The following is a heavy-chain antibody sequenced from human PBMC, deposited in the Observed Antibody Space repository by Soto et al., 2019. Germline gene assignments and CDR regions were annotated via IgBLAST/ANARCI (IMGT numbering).Heavy chain of an antibody. D-gene: IGHD3-22*01. CDR2: IGSRTSDI. J-gene: IGHJ3*02. Sequence: SLRLSCAASGFTLSRHTMNWVRQAPGKGLEWVSFIGSRTSDIYYADSVKGRFTISRDNAKNSLYLDLTRLRAEDAAVYFCVRDYYDTSGYPNTFDMWGQGXMVTVSS. CDR1: GFTLSRHT. CDR3: VRDYYDTSGYPNTFDM. V-gene: IGHV3-21*01.